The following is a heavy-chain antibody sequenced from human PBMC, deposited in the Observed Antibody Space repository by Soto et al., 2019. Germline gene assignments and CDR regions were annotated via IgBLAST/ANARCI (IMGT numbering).Heavy chain of an antibody. CDR2: ISSGGSTI. CDR3: ARDPILWFGELFPTADGFDI. V-gene: IGHV3-48*01. J-gene: IGHJ3*02. D-gene: IGHD3-10*01. Sequence: EVLLVESGGGLVQPGGSLRLSCAASGFTFSAYSMNWVRQAPGKGLEWVSYISSGGSTIYYADSVKGRFTCSRDDAKNSLYLQMSSLRAEDTAVYYCARDPILWFGELFPTADGFDIWGQGTMVTVSS. CDR1: GFTFSAYS.